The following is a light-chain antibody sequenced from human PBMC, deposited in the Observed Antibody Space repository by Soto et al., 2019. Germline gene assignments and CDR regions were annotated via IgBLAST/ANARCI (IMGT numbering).Light chain of an antibody. Sequence: QTVVTQEPSLTVTPGGTVTLTCASSTGAVTSGNYPSWFQQKPGQTPRTLIYTTNNRHSWTPARFSGSLLGGKAALTLSGVQPEDEAEYYCLLYYGGAHLVFGGGTKLTVL. CDR3: LLYYGGAHLV. V-gene: IGLV7-43*01. J-gene: IGLJ3*02. CDR1: TGAVTSGNY. CDR2: TTN.